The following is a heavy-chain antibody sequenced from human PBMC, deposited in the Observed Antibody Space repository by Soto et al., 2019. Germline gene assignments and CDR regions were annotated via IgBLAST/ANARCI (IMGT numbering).Heavy chain of an antibody. CDR2: INPNSGGT. V-gene: IGHV1-2*04. D-gene: IGHD5-12*01. J-gene: IGHJ4*02. CDR3: AIWAYSGYDPLIFDY. Sequence: GASVKVSCKASGYTFTGYYMHWVRQAPGQGLEWMGWINPNSGGTNYAQKFQGWVTMTRDTSISTAYMELSRLRSDDTAVYYCAIWAYSGYDPLIFDYCGQGTLVTVSS. CDR1: GYTFTGYY.